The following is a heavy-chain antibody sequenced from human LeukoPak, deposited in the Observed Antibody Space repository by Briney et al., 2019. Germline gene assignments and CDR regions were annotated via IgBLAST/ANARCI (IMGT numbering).Heavy chain of an antibody. CDR3: ARGRGGIAAEGYMDV. V-gene: IGHV1-69*13. J-gene: IGHJ6*03. CDR1: GGTFSSYA. Sequence: GASVKVSCKASGGTFSSYAISWVRQAPGQGLEWMGGIIPIFGTANYAQKFQGRVTITADESTSTAYMELSSLRSEDTAVYYCARGRGGIAAEGYMDVWGKGTTVTVSS. D-gene: IGHD6-13*01. CDR2: IIPIFGTA.